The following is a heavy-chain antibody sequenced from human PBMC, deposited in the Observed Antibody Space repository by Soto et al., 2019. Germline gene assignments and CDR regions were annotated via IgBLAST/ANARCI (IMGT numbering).Heavy chain of an antibody. CDR2: ITYDESEK. J-gene: IGHJ4*02. Sequence: QVQLVESGGGVVQPGRSLRLSCAVSGFTLSCCGMHWVRQAPGKGLEWVAVITYDESEKHYGDSGKGRFTISRDTSKNTVDLQMNSLRPEDTAVYYCVKESSTGYYRTADFWGQGTLVTVSS. D-gene: IGHD3-22*01. CDR1: GFTLSCCG. CDR3: VKESSTGYYRTADF. V-gene: IGHV3-30*18.